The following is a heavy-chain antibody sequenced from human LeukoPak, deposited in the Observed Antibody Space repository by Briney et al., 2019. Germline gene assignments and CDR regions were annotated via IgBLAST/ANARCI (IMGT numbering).Heavy chain of an antibody. D-gene: IGHD2-15*01. CDR1: GGSISSSNW. CDR3: ARDRGYCSGGSCYIFDS. J-gene: IGHJ4*02. V-gene: IGHV4-4*02. Sequence: SETLSLTCTVSGGSISSSNWWTWFRQPPGKGLEWIGEIYYSGSTKYNPSLKSRVIISVDKSKNQFSLRLSSVTAADTAVYFCARDRGYCSGGSCYIFDSWGQGNLVTVSS. CDR2: IYYSGST.